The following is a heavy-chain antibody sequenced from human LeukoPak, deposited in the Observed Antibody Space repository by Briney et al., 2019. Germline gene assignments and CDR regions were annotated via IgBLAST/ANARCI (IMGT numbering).Heavy chain of an antibody. CDR1: GYSISSGYY. Sequence: PSETLSLTCTVSGYSISSGYYWGWIRQPPGKGLEWIGSIYHSGSTYYNPSLKSRVTISVDTSKNQFALKLSSVTAADTAVYYCARVHSSGWSGGGYFDYWGQGTLVTVSS. D-gene: IGHD6-19*01. V-gene: IGHV4-38-2*02. CDR3: ARVHSSGWSGGGYFDY. J-gene: IGHJ4*02. CDR2: IYHSGST.